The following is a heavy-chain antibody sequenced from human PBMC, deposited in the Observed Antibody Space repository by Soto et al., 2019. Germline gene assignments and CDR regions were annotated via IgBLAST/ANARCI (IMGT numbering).Heavy chain of an antibody. CDR2: ISGSGGST. V-gene: IGHV3-23*01. J-gene: IGHJ4*02. D-gene: IGHD3-22*01. CDR1: GFTFSSYA. CDR3: ARADYYDSSGFYYDC. Sequence: EVQLLESGGGLVQPGGSLRLSCAASGFTFSSYAMSWVRQAPGKGLEWVSAISGSGGSTYYADSVKGRFTISRDNSKNTLYLQMNSLRAEDTAVYFCARADYYDSSGFYYDCWGQGSLVTVSS.